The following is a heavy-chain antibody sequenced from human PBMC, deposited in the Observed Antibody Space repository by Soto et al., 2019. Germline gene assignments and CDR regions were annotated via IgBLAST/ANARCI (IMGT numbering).Heavy chain of an antibody. J-gene: IGHJ4*02. CDR1: GYTFTTYD. CDR3: ARALGYSSTSRLDL. Sequence: QVQLVQSGAEVEKPGASVKVSCKASGYTFTTYDFNWVRQAPGHGLEWMGWTNPDTGNTGYAQKFQGRVTMTRDTSISTAFMALSGLTAEDTAVYYCARALGYSSTSRLDLWGQGTLVTVSS. CDR2: TNPDTGNT. D-gene: IGHD6-19*01. V-gene: IGHV1-8*01.